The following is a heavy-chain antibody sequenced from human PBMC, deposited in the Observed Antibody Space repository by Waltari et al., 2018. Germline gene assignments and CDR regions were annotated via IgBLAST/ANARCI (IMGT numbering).Heavy chain of an antibody. J-gene: IGHJ5*02. Sequence: QVQLVQSGSELKKPGAAVQVSCKASGYIFTSYGINWVRQAPGQGLEWMGWINTMTGNPTYAQGFTGRFVFSLDTSVTTSYLQISRLKAEDTAGYYCARGDWFDPWGQGTLVTVSS. CDR1: GYIFTSYG. CDR2: INTMTGNP. CDR3: ARGDWFDP. V-gene: IGHV7-4-1*02.